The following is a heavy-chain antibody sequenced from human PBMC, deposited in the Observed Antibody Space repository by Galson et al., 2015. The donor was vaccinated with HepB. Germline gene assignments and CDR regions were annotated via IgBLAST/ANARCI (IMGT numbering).Heavy chain of an antibody. J-gene: IGHJ4*02. CDR1: GYTFTSYG. V-gene: IGHV1-18*04. D-gene: IGHD5-24*01. CDR3: ALSRDGYNWDC. CDR2: ISGYNGKT. Sequence: SVKVSCKASGYTFTSYGITWVRQAPGQGLDWMGWISGYNGKTNYGQKFQGRVTMTTDTSTSTAYMELRSLRSDDTAVYYCALSRDGYNWDCWGQGTLVTVSS.